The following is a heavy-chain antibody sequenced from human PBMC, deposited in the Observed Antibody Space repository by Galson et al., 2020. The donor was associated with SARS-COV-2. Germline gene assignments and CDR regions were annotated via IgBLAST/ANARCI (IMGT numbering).Heavy chain of an antibody. CDR1: GFSFSTSD. CDR2: IGPSGSTR. CDR3: ARVDLWSGFGGDAGDI. J-gene: IGHJ3*02. D-gene: IGHD3-3*01. V-gene: IGHV3-48*03. Sequence: GESLKISCVGSGFSFSTSDMNWVRQAPGKGLEWMSFIGPSGSTRYYAGSVMGRFTISRDNTKNSLYLQMNSLRAEDTAVYYCARVDLWSGFGGDAGDIWGQGTMVTVCS.